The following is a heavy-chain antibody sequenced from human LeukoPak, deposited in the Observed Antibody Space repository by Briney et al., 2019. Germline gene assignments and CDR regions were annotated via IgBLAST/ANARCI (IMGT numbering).Heavy chain of an antibody. Sequence: ASVKFSCKASGYTFTSYYMHWVRQAPGQGLEWMGIINPSGGSTSYAQKFQGRVTMTRDTSTSTVYMELSSLRSEDTAVYYCTSPNRGSNTMSSGRDYWGQGTLVTVSS. D-gene: IGHD1-26*01. CDR1: GYTFTSYY. V-gene: IGHV1-46*03. CDR2: INPSGGST. CDR3: TSPNRGSNTMSSGRDY. J-gene: IGHJ4*02.